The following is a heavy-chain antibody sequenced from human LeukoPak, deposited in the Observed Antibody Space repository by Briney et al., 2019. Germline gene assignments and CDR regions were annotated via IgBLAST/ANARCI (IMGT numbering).Heavy chain of an antibody. CDR3: ARDLGTKITMVWGILGY. CDR1: GFTFSSYA. D-gene: IGHD3-10*01. Sequence: GGSLRLSCAASGFTFSSYAISWVRQAPGKGLEWVSAISGSGGSTYYADSVKGRFTISRDNSKNTLYLQMNSLRAEDTAVYYCARDLGTKITMVWGILGYWGQGTLVTVSS. J-gene: IGHJ4*02. CDR2: ISGSGGST. V-gene: IGHV3-23*01.